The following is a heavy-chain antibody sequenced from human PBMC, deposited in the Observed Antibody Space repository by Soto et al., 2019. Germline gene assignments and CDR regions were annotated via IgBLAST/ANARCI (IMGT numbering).Heavy chain of an antibody. CDR1: GGSFSGYY. D-gene: IGHD2-8*01. V-gene: IGHV4-34*01. CDR2: INHSGST. CDR3: ARSKCTNGVCYGSEAFDY. Sequence: SETLSLTCTVYGGSFSGYYWSWIRQPPVNGLEWIGEINHSGSTNYNPSLKSRVTISVATSKNQFSLKLNSVTAADTAVYYCARSKCTNGVCYGSEAFDYWGQGTLVTVSS. J-gene: IGHJ4*02.